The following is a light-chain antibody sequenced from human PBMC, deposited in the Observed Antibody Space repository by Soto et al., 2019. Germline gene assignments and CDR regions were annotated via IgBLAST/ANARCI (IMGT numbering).Light chain of an antibody. CDR3: QQSRDWPLT. J-gene: IGKJ4*01. CDR2: DAS. CDR1: QSVNSN. V-gene: IGKV3-11*01. Sequence: EIVLTQSPGTLSLSPGERATLSCRASQSVNSNLAWYQQKPGQAPRLPIYDASNRATGIPVRFSGSGSGTDFTLTISSLEPEDFAVYYCQQSRDWPLTFGGGTKVEIK.